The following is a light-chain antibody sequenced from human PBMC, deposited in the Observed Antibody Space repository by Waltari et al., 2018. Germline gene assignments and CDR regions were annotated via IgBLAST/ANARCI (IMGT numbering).Light chain of an antibody. J-gene: IGLJ3*02. V-gene: IGLV2-11*03. CDR3: CSYAGGFTWV. CDR1: NNDVGYYDY. CDR2: GVS. Sequence: SPRQSVTISCTGTNNDVGYYDYVSWYQQHPNEAPKLLIFGVSQRPSGVPDRFSGSKAGNTASLSISGLQAEDEADYYCCSYAGGFTWVFGGGTRLTV.